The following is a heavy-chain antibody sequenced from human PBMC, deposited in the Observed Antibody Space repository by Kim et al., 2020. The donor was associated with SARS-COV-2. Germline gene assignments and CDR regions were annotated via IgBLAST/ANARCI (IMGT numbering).Heavy chain of an antibody. J-gene: IGHJ3*02. CDR2: IYYSGST. Sequence: SETLSLTCTVSGGSISSGGYYWSWIRQHPGKGLEWIGYIYYSGSTYYNPSLKSRVTISVDTSKNQFSLKLSSVTAADTAVYYCARGNSHLCGGDCYGGFAFDIWGQGTMVTVSS. CDR3: ARGNSHLCGGDCYGGFAFDI. CDR1: GGSISSGGYY. D-gene: IGHD2-21*02. V-gene: IGHV4-31*03.